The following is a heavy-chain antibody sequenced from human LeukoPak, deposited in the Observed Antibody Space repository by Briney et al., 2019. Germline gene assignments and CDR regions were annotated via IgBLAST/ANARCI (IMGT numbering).Heavy chain of an antibody. Sequence: GGSLRLSCAASGFTVSSNYMSWVRQAPGKGLEWVSVIYSGGSTYYADSVKGRFTISRDNAKNSLYLQMNRLRAEDTAVYYCARGCGTYPCYYGMDAWGQGATVTVSS. CDR3: ARGCGTYPCYYGMDA. CDR2: IYSGGST. D-gene: IGHD1-26*01. J-gene: IGHJ6*02. V-gene: IGHV3-53*01. CDR1: GFTVSSNY.